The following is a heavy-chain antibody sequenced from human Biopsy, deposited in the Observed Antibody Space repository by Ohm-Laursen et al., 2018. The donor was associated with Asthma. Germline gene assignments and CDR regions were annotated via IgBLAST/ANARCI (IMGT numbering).Heavy chain of an antibody. V-gene: IGHV1-18*01. J-gene: IGHJ6*02. Sequence: SVKVSCKTSGYTFNSAGTTWVRQAPGQGLEWMGWISVYNGNTKVAQKLQDRVTMVTDTSTSTAYMELRSLRSDDTAVYFCARAVDYSHYYGIDVWGQGTTVTVS. CDR2: ISVYNGNT. CDR3: ARAVDYSHYYGIDV. CDR1: GYTFNSAG. D-gene: IGHD3-10*01.